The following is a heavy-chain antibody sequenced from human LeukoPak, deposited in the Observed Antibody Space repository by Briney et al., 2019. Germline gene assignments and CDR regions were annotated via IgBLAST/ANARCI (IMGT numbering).Heavy chain of an antibody. V-gene: IGHV1-69*06. D-gene: IGHD2-2*01. CDR1: GGTFSSYA. J-gene: IGHJ4*02. Sequence: ASVKVSCKASGGTFSSYAISWVRQAPGQGLEWMGGIIPIFGTANYAQKFQGRVTITADKSTSTAYVELSSLRSEDTAVYYCARGIGYCSSTSCYASLAMGYWGQGTLVTVSS. CDR3: ARGIGYCSSTSCYASLAMGY. CDR2: IIPIFGTA.